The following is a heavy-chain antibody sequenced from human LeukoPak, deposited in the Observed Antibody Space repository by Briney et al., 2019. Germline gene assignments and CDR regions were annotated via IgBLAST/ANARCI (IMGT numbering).Heavy chain of an antibody. Sequence: GGSLRLSCAASGFTFDDYGMSWVRQAPGKGLEWVSGINWNGGSTGYADSVKGRFTISRDNAKNSLYLQMNSLRAEDTALYYCARVGYYYDSSGYYFDYWGQGTLVTVSS. CDR1: GFTFDDYG. D-gene: IGHD3-22*01. J-gene: IGHJ4*02. V-gene: IGHV3-20*04. CDR3: ARVGYYYDSSGYYFDY. CDR2: INWNGGST.